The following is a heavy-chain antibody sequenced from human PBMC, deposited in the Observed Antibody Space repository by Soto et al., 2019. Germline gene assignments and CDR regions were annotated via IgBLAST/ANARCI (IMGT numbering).Heavy chain of an antibody. CDR1: GGSMSDYY. V-gene: IGHV4-59*01. CDR2: IYYSGST. CDR3: ARVGEDRIVTGNWYFDL. Sequence: PSETLSLTCTVSGGSMSDYYWIWIRQPPGKGLEWIGYIYYSGSTNYNPSLKSRVTISIDTSKNQFSLKLISVTAADTAVYYCARVGEDRIVTGNWYFDLWSRGSLVTVSS. J-gene: IGHJ2*01. D-gene: IGHD2-21*02.